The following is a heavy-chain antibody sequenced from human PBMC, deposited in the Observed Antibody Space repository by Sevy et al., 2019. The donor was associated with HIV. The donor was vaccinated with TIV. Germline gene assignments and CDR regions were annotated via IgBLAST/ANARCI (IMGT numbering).Heavy chain of an antibody. V-gene: IGHV3-15*01. CDR1: GFTFSYAW. CDR3: STDPIIVLLVTDGMDV. Sequence: GGSLRLSCVASGFTFSYAWMSWVRQAPGKGLEWVGRIKSRPDGGTTDYAAPVNGRFTISRDETKNTLYLQMNSLKTDDRGVYYCSTDPIIVLLVTDGMDVWGQGTTVTVSS. J-gene: IGHJ6*02. D-gene: IGHD2-8*01. CDR2: IKSRPDGGTT.